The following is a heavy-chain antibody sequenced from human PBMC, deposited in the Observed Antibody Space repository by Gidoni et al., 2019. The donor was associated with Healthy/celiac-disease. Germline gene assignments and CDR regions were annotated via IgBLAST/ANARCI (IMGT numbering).Heavy chain of an antibody. V-gene: IGHV3-33*01. CDR1: GLPFSSYG. CDR3: ARDADSSGYSFDY. J-gene: IGHJ4*02. D-gene: IGHD3-22*01. CDR2: IWYDGSNK. Sequence: QVQLVESGGGVVQPGRSLSFSCAASGLPFSSYGMHWVRQAPGKGLEWVAVIWYDGSNKYYADSVKGRFTISRDNSKNTLYLQMNSLRAEDTAVYYCARDADSSGYSFDYWGQGTLVTVSS.